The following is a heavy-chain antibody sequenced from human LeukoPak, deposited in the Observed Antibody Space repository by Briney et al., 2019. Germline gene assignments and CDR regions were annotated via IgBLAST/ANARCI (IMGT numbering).Heavy chain of an antibody. CDR3: AKTPRAAFDM. V-gene: IGHV4-39*01. CDR1: GASVTSTDYY. Sequence: SETLSLTCTASGASVTSTDYYWAWIRQPPGRGLEWIATIYYSGSTYYNPSLKSRVTISVDTSKNQFSLKLTSVTAADTAVYYCAKTPRAAFDMWGQGTMVTVSS. CDR2: IYYSGST. J-gene: IGHJ3*02.